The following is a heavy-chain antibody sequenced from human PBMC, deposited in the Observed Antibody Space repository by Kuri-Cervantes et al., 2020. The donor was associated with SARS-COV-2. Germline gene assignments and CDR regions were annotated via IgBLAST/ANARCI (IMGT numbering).Heavy chain of an antibody. Sequence: ASVKVSCKAPETTFPNYDINWVRQATGQGLEWMGMVKTNSGNTLYAQFFQGRVIMTRDTSTSTVYMELSSLTSEDTAIYYCYCAPKEGFDSWGQGTLVTVSS. CDR2: VKTNSGNT. V-gene: IGHV1-8*01. CDR1: ETTFPNYD. CDR3: YCAPKEGFDS. J-gene: IGHJ4*02. D-gene: IGHD2-21*01.